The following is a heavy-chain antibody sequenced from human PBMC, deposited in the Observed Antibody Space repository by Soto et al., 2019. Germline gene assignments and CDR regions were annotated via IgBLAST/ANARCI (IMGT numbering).Heavy chain of an antibody. Sequence: QVQLQESGPGLVKPSETLSLTCTVSSDSIAGENWWSWVRQLPGKGLEWIGEMFDTGGTNYNPSLQGRRTMEVDKSKNQFSLKLISATAADTAVYYCARVFSSGSGWMYYFDFWGQGTLVSVSS. CDR2: MFDTGGT. V-gene: IGHV4-4*02. J-gene: IGHJ4*02. CDR3: ARVFSSGSGWMYYFDF. CDR1: SDSIAGENW. D-gene: IGHD6-25*01.